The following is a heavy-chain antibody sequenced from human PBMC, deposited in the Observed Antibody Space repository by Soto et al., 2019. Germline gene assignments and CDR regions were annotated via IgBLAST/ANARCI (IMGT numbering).Heavy chain of an antibody. D-gene: IGHD4-17*01. V-gene: IGHV3-66*01. CDR1: GVTVGNNY. CDR3: ARNVPVTAWDY. CDR2: TYSGGDT. J-gene: IGHJ4*02. Sequence: EVRLVESGGGVVQPGGSLRLACAASGVTVGNNYMSWVRQAPGKGLEWVSVTYSGGDTRYADSVKGRFTMSRESTKNTVYLQLDSPRDEDTAVYFCARNVPVTAWDYWGQGSLVTVS.